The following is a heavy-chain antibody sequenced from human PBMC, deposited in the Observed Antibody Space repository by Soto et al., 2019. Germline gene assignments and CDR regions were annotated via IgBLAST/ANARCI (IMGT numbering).Heavy chain of an antibody. Sequence: PGGSLRLSCAASGFTFSDYYVSWIRQAPGKGLEWVSYISSSSKYTNYADSVKGRFTISRDNTKNSLYLQMNSLRAEDTAVYYCARDATGSYSYFDYWGQGTLVTAPQ. V-gene: IGHV3-11*05. CDR3: ARDATGSYSYFDY. CDR2: ISSSSKYT. J-gene: IGHJ4*02. D-gene: IGHD1-26*01. CDR1: GFTFSDYY.